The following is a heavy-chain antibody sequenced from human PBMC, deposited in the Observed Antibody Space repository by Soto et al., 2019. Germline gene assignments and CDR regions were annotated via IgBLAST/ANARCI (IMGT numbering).Heavy chain of an antibody. CDR2: IRTSGDT. CDR1: GFTVSNYD. V-gene: IGHV3-13*04. CDR3: ARGALFSSGWFVGN. J-gene: IGHJ4*02. D-gene: IGHD6-13*01. Sequence: PWGSLRLCCAASGFTVSNYDMHWVRQVTGEGLEWVSTIRTSGDTYYPDSVKGRFTISRENAKNSLYLQMNSLRAGDTAVYYCARGALFSSGWFVGNWGQGTLVTVSS.